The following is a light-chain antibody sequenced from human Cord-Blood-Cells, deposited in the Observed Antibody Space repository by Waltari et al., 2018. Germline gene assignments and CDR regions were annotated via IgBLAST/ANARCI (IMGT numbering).Light chain of an antibody. CDR1: QSVLYSSNNKNY. V-gene: IGKV4-1*01. CDR2: WAS. Sequence: DIEMTQSLDSLAVSLGERATINCKSSQSVLYSSNNKNYLAWYQQKPGQPPKLLIYWASTRESGVPDRFSGSGSGTDFTLTISSLQAEDVAVYYCQQYNSTPWTFGQGTKVEIK. J-gene: IGKJ1*01. CDR3: QQYNSTPWT.